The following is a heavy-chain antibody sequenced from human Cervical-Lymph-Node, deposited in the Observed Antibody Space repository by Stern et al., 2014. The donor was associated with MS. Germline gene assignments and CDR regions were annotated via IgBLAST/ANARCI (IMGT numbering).Heavy chain of an antibody. J-gene: IGHJ5*02. CDR3: ARVASYNHIDP. V-gene: IGHV4-31*03. CDR1: GGSIGSGIYY. Sequence: QLQLQESGPGLVKPSQSLSLTCTVSGGSIGSGIYYWSWIRQRPGQGLEWIGYIYYSGTTYYNPSLKSRFDILVDPSENQFSLKLTSVSAADTAVYYCARVASYNHIDPWGQGMLVTVSS. CDR2: IYYSGTT. D-gene: IGHD5-24*01.